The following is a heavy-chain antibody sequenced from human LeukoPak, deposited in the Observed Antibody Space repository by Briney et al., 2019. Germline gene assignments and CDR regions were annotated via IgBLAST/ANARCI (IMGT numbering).Heavy chain of an antibody. D-gene: IGHD2-2*02. V-gene: IGHV4-38-2*01. Sequence: TPSETLSLTCAVSGYSISSGYYWGWIRQPPGKGLEWIGSIYHSGSTYYNPSLKSRVTISVDTSKNQFSLQLSSVTAADTALYYCARYCSSTSCYRGTVDYWGKGTLVTVSS. CDR1: GYSISSGYY. CDR3: ARYCSSTSCYRGTVDY. CDR2: IYHSGST. J-gene: IGHJ4*02.